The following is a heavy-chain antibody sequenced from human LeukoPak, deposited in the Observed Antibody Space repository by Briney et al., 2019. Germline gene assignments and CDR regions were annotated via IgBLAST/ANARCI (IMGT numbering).Heavy chain of an antibody. J-gene: IGHJ4*02. Sequence: SETLSLTCAVYGGSFSGYYWSWIRQPPGEALEWIGEINHSGTTNYNPSLRSRGTISIDTSKNQFSLNLSSVTAADTAVYYCAEAGYYDSSGHYYFDYWGKGTLVTVSS. CDR3: AEAGYYDSSGHYYFDY. CDR2: INHSGTT. V-gene: IGHV4-34*01. D-gene: IGHD3-22*01. CDR1: GGSFSGYY.